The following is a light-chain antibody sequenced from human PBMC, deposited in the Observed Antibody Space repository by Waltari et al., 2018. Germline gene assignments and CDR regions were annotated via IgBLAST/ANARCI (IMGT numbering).Light chain of an antibody. J-gene: IGKJ2*01. CDR2: GAS. V-gene: IGKV1-39*01. CDR3: QQSYSTPHT. Sequence: DIQMTQSPSSLSASVGDRVTITCRASQSISSYLNWYQQKAGQAPKLLIYGASITQTGVPSRFSASGYGTDCSLTISSVQPEDFATYYCQQSYSTPHTFGQGTKLEIK. CDR1: QSISSY.